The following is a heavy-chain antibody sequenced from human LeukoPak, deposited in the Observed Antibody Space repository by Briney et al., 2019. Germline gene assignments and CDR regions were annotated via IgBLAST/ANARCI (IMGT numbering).Heavy chain of an antibody. V-gene: IGHV1-69*06. CDR1: GGTFSSYA. CDR2: IIPIFGTA. Sequence: ASVKVSCKASGGTFSSYAISWVRQAPGQGLEWMGGIIPIFGTANYAQKFQGRVTITADKSTSTAYMELSSLRSEDTAVYYCATPGMVATSNYYYMDVWGKGTLVTVSS. D-gene: IGHD5-12*01. J-gene: IGHJ6*03. CDR3: ATPGMVATSNYYYMDV.